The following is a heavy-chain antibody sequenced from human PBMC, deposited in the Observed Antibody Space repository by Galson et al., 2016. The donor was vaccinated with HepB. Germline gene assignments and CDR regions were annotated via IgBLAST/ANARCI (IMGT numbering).Heavy chain of an antibody. J-gene: IGHJ6*04. D-gene: IGHD1-1*01. CDR2: ISSSGSSI. CDR1: GFNVSNYS. V-gene: IGHV3-48*01. Sequence: SLRLSCAAFGFNVSNYSMNWVRQAPGKGLEWLSYISSSGSSIYYADSVKGRFTISRDNAQNSVYLQMNSLRAGDTALYYCVRDAPTPGTHYFTMDVWGKGAKVTVSS. CDR3: VRDAPTPGTHYFTMDV.